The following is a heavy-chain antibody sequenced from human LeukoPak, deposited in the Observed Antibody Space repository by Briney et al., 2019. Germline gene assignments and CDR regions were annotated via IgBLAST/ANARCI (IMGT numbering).Heavy chain of an antibody. CDR3: AGRYFDLPGAFDI. D-gene: IGHD3-9*01. CDR2: IYTSGST. V-gene: IGHV4-4*07. Sequence: SETLSLTCTVSGGSISSYYWSWIRQPAGKGLEWIGRIYTSGSTNYNPSLKSRVAISVDTSKNQFSLKLSSVTAADTAVYYCAGRYFDLPGAFDIWGQGTMVTVSS. J-gene: IGHJ3*02. CDR1: GGSISSYY.